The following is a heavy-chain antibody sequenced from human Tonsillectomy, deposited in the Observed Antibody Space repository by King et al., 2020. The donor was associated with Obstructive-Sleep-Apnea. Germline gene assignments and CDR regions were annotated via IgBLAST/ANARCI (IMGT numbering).Heavy chain of an antibody. V-gene: IGHV3-21*01. Sequence: VQLVESGGGLVKPGGSLRLSCAASGFTFSSYSMNWVRQAPGKGLEWVSSISSSSSYIYYADSVKGRFTISIDNAKNSQLLQMNSLRAEDTAVYYCARDRQSMVRGVINCWGQGTLVTVSS. J-gene: IGHJ4*02. CDR3: ARDRQSMVRGVINC. D-gene: IGHD3-10*01. CDR1: GFTFSSYS. CDR2: ISSSSSYI.